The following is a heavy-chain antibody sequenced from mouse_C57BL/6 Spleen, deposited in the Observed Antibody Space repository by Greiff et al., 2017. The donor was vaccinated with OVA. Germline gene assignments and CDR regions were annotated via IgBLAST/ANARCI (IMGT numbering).Heavy chain of an antibody. CDR3: AKGTSYPHYYAMDY. Sequence: VQLQQPGAELVMPGASVKLSCKASGYTFTSYWMHWVKQRPGQGLEWIGEIDPSDSYTNYNQKFKGKSTLTVDKSSSTAYMQLSSLTSEDSAVYYCAKGTSYPHYYAMDYWGQGTSVTVSS. V-gene: IGHV1-69*01. J-gene: IGHJ4*01. D-gene: IGHD2-12*01. CDR2: IDPSDSYT. CDR1: GYTFTSYW.